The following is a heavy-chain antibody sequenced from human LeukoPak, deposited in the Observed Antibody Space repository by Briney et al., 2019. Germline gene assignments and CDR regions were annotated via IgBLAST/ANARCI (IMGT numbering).Heavy chain of an antibody. V-gene: IGHV1-2*02. CDR2: INPDSGGT. CDR3: ARHSSSYLDY. Sequence: ASLKVSCKASGYTFIGHHMHWVRQAPRQGLEWMGWINPDSGGTKSAQNFQSRVTMTRDTSITTLYMELSRLGSDDTAVYYCARHSSSYLDYWGQGTLVAVSS. D-gene: IGHD6-13*01. J-gene: IGHJ4*02. CDR1: GYTFIGHH.